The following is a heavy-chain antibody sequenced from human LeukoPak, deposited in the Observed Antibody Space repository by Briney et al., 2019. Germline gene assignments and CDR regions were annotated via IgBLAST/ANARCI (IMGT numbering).Heavy chain of an antibody. CDR3: ARMSYDVLTGNYHVFDY. V-gene: IGHV4-59*01. CDR1: GGSMSSCY. Sequence: SETLSLTCSVSGGSMSSCYWTWVRQPPGKGLEWTGYIYYSGSTNYNPSLKSRVTISIDTSKNQFSLRLNSVTAADTAVYYCARMSYDVLTGNYHVFDYWGQGTLVTVSS. J-gene: IGHJ4*02. CDR2: IYYSGST. D-gene: IGHD3-9*01.